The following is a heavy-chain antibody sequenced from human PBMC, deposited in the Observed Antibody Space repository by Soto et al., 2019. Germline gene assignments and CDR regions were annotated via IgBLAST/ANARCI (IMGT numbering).Heavy chain of an antibody. CDR1: GFTLSGYA. J-gene: IGHJ6*03. CDR3: ARRARPDFYYMDF. D-gene: IGHD6-6*01. V-gene: IGHV3-64*01. CDR2: ISSNGVGT. Sequence: EVQLAESGGGLAQPGGSLRLSCAASGFTLSGYAMDWVRQATGKGLEYVSGISSNGVGTYYANSVQGRFTISRDNSKNTVYLQMGSLRPEDMAVYYCARRARPDFYYMDFWGKGTTVTVSS.